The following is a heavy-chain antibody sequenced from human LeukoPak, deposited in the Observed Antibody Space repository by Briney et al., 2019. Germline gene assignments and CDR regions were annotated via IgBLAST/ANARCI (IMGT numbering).Heavy chain of an antibody. Sequence: PSETLSLTCTVSGGSMSSYYWRWIRQPRWKGLEWIAYIYYNGNTNYNPSLKSRVAISVDTSKNQFSLKLSSVTAADTAVYYCARSRLTGPTNWFDPWGQGTLVTVSS. CDR3: ARSRLTGPTNWFDP. D-gene: IGHD5-12*01. J-gene: IGHJ5*02. CDR2: IYYNGNT. CDR1: GGSMSSYY. V-gene: IGHV4-59*01.